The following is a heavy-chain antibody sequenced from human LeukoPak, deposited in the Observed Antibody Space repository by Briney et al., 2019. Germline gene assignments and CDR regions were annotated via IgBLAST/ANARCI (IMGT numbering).Heavy chain of an antibody. Sequence: SETLSLTRTVSGGSISSGSYYWSWIRQPAGKGLEWIGRIYTSGSTNYNPSLKSRVTISVDTSKNQFSLKLSSVTAADTAVYYCAREGSSLDAFDIWGQGTMVTVSS. V-gene: IGHV4-61*02. CDR3: AREGSSLDAFDI. CDR1: GGSISSGSYY. CDR2: IYTSGST. J-gene: IGHJ3*02. D-gene: IGHD6-6*01.